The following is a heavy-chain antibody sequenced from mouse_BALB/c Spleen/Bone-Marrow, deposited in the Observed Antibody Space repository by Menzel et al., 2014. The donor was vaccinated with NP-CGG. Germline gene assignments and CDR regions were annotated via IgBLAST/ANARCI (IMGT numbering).Heavy chain of an antibody. V-gene: IGHV1-80*01. CDR2: IYPGDGDT. J-gene: IGHJ2*01. Sequence: VQLQQSGAGLVRPGSSVKISCKASGYAFSVYWMNWVKQRPGQGLEWIGQIYPGDGDTNYNGKFKGRATLTADKSSNTAYMQLSSLTSEDSAVYFCARGGISVDYWGQGTTLTVPS. CDR3: ARGGISVDY. CDR1: GYAFSVYW.